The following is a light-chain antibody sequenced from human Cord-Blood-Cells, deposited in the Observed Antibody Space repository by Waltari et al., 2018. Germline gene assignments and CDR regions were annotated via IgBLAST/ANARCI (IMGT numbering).Light chain of an antibody. J-gene: IGLJ1*01. CDR2: GNS. V-gene: IGLV1-40*01. CDR1: SSNIRGGYD. CDR3: QSYDNSLSGYV. Sequence: QSVLTQPPSVSVAPGQRVTIPCPVSSSNIRGGYDLHSYQQLPGTAPKLLIYGNSNRPSGVPDRFSGSKSGTSASLAITGLQAEDEADYYCQSYDNSLSGYVFGTGTKVTVL.